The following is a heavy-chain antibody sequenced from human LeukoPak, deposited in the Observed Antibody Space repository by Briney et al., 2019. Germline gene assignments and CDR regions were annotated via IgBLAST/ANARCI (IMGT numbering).Heavy chain of an antibody. CDR3: VSQGYSDYNVGS. CDR2: INPSGGST. CDR1: RNTFNSYY. J-gene: IGHJ4*02. Sequence: ASVKVSCKASRNTFNSYYMHWVRQAPGQGLEWMGIINPSGGSTDYAQKFQGRVTMNRDTSTSTVYMELSSLRSEDTAVYYCVSQGYSDYNVGSWGQGTLVTVSS. V-gene: IGHV1-46*02. D-gene: IGHD5-12*01.